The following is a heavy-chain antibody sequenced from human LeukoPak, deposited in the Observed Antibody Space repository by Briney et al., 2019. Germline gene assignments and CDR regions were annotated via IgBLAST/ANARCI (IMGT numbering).Heavy chain of an antibody. V-gene: IGHV3-23*01. J-gene: IGHJ4*02. CDR2: ISGGGGST. D-gene: IGHD3-3*01. Sequence: PGGSLRLSCAASGFTFSTNAMSWVRQAPGQGLEWVSDISGGGGSTFYANSVQGRFTVSRDKSNNTVYLHMNSLRAEDTAVYYCATSNYDFWSGYRYWGQGTLVSVSS. CDR1: GFTFSTNA. CDR3: ATSNYDFWSGYRY.